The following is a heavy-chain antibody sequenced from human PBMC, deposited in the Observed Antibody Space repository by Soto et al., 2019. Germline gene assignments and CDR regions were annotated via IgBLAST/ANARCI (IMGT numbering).Heavy chain of an antibody. Sequence: QVQLVQSGAKVKKPGPSVKVSCKASGGTFSSYAISWVRQAPGQGLEWMGGFNPIFETANYAQKFQGRVTITADESTNTAYMELSSLRSEDTAVYYCTRGITLIRGVIPPGYYYGMDVWGQGTTVAVSS. V-gene: IGHV1-69*01. D-gene: IGHD3-10*01. CDR3: TRGITLIRGVIPPGYYYGMDV. J-gene: IGHJ6*02. CDR2: FNPIFETA. CDR1: GGTFSSYA.